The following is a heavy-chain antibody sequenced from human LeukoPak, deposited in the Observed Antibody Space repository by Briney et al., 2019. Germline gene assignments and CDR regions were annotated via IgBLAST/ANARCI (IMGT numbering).Heavy chain of an antibody. J-gene: IGHJ6*02. V-gene: IGHV3-74*01. Sequence: GGSLRLSCAASGFTFSSYWMHWVRQAPGKGLVWVSRINADGSSASYADSVKGRFTISKDNAKNTLYLQMNSLRAEDTAMYYCARDYGRSRDYGMDVWGQGTTVTVSS. D-gene: IGHD3-10*01. CDR3: ARDYGRSRDYGMDV. CDR2: INADGSSA. CDR1: GFTFSSYW.